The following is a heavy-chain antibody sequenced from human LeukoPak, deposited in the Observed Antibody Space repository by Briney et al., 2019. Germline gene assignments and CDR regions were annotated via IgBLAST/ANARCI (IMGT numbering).Heavy chain of an antibody. J-gene: IGHJ4*02. D-gene: IGHD4-23*01. CDR3: ARSAYGGPTFFDY. CDR1: CGSLSGYY. Sequence: SETLSLTCAVYCGSLSGYYWSWIRQPPGKGLEWIGEINHSGSTNYNPSLKSRVTISVDTSKNQFSLKLSSVTAADTAVYYCARSAYGGPTFFDYWGQGTLVTVSS. CDR2: INHSGST. V-gene: IGHV4-34*01.